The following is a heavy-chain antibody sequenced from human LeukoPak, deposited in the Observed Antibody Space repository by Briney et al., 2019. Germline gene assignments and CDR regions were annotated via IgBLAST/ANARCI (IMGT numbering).Heavy chain of an antibody. CDR3: ARLMVVTAIPYYFDY. V-gene: IGHV5-51*01. CDR1: GYSFTSYW. J-gene: IGHJ4*02. CDR2: IYPGDSDT. Sequence: GESLKISCEGSGYSFTSYWIGWVRQMPGKGLEWMGIIYPGDSDTRYSPSFQGQVTISADKSISTAYLQWSSLKASDTAMYYCARLMVVTAIPYYFDYWGQGTLVTVSS. D-gene: IGHD2-21*02.